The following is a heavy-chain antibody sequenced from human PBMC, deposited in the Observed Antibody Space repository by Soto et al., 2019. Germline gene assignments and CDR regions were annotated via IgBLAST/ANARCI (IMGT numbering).Heavy chain of an antibody. V-gene: IGHV4-34*01. CDR2: INHSGST. J-gene: IGHJ5*02. CDR1: GGSFSGYY. D-gene: IGHD3-10*01. Sequence: SETLSLSCAVYGGSFSGYYWSWIRQPPGKGLEWIGEINHSGSTNYNPSLKSRVTISVDTSKNQFSLKLSSVTAADTAVYYCASFGRGGRLSQPNWFAPWGQGTLVTVSS. CDR3: ASFGRGGRLSQPNWFAP.